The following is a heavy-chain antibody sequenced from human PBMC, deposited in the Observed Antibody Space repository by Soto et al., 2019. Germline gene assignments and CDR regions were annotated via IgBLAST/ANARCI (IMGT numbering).Heavy chain of an antibody. D-gene: IGHD1-26*01. Sequence: QVQLVQSGAEVKKPGASVKVSCKASGYTFTTYAPHWVRQAPGQRPEWMGWINPASGHTKYSKKFQDRVTITRDTSASTGYMELSSLRSEDTAVYYCGRSVVGATGEILYNAMDVW. CDR1: GYTFTTYA. V-gene: IGHV1-3*01. CDR2: INPASGHT. CDR3: GRSVVGATGEILYNAMDV. J-gene: IGHJ6*01.